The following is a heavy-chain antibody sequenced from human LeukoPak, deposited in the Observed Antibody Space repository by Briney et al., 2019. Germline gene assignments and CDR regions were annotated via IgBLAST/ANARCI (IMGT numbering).Heavy chain of an antibody. CDR3: AKDPVAVTRYFDL. V-gene: IGHV3-23*01. CDR1: GFTFSSDA. CDR2: ISGSSGST. Sequence: GGSLRLSCAASGFTFSSDAMSWVRQAPGKGLEWVSAISGSSGSTYYADSVKGRFTISRDNSKNTLSLQMNSLRAEDTAVYYCAKDPVAVTRYFDLWGRGTLVTVSS. J-gene: IGHJ2*01. D-gene: IGHD6-19*01.